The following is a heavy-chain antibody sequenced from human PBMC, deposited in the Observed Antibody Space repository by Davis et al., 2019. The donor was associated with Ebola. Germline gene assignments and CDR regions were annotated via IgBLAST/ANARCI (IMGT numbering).Heavy chain of an antibody. V-gene: IGHV4-30-4*01. D-gene: IGHD5-24*01. CDR3: ARANRDGYDFDY. J-gene: IGHJ4*02. CDR1: GGSISSGDYY. Sequence: SETLSLTCTVSGGSISSGDYYWSWIRQPPGKGLEWIGYIYYSGSTYYNPSLKSRVTISVDTSKNQFSLKLSSVTAADTAVYYCARANRDGYDFDYWGQGTLVTVSS. CDR2: IYYSGST.